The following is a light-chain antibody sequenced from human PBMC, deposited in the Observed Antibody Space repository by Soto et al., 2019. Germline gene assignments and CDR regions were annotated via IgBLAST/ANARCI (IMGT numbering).Light chain of an antibody. V-gene: IGLV2-14*03. CDR2: DVT. CDR3: TSYTRRSAPNYV. Sequence: QSALTQPASVSGSPGQSITISCTGTSSDVGGYNSVSWYQQHPGKAPKLMIYDVTNRPSGISNRFSGSKSGNTASLTISGLQADDEPHYYCTSYTRRSAPNYVFGTGTKLTVL. CDR1: SSDVGGYNS. J-gene: IGLJ1*01.